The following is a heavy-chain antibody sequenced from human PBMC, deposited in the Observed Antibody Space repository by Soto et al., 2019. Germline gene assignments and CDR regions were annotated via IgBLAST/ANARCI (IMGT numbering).Heavy chain of an antibody. CDR2: IIPIFGTA. V-gene: IGHV1-69*13. CDR3: ARDRYLRRLNYYYGMDV. J-gene: IGHJ6*02. CDR1: GGTFSSYA. D-gene: IGHD3-16*02. Sequence: SVKVSCKASGGTFSSYAISWVRQAPGQGLEWMGGIIPIFGTANYAQKFQGRVTITADESTSTAYMELSSLRSEDTAVYYCARDRYLRRLNYYYGMDVWGQGTTVTVSS.